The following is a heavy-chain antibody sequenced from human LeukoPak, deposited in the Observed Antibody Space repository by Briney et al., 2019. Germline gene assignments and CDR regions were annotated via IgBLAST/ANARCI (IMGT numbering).Heavy chain of an antibody. CDR2: LNVDGSGA. V-gene: IGHV3-74*01. CDR1: GFTFSTYW. CDR3: ARATRIYSSGWYYSFDY. D-gene: IGHD6-19*01. Sequence: PGGSLRLSCAASGFTFSTYWMHWVRQAPGKGLVWVSHLNVDGSGATYADSVKGRFTISRDNAKNTLYLHMNSLRAEDTAVYYCARATRIYSSGWYYSFDYWGQGTLVT. J-gene: IGHJ4*02.